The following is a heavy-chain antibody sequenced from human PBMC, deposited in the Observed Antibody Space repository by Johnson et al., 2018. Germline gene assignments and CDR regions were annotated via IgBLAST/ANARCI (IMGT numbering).Heavy chain of an antibody. CDR3: AKVASVGTGYYYYYYMDV. CDR1: GFTFSSYG. CDR2: ISYDGRNN. D-gene: IGHD6-13*01. V-gene: IGHV3-30*18. J-gene: IGHJ6*03. Sequence: QVQLVESGGGVVQPGRSLRPSCPASGFTFSSYGMHWVRQAPGKGLEWVAVISYDGRNNYYADSVKGRFTISRDNSKNTLYLQMNSLTAEDTALYYCAKVASVGTGYYYYYYMDVWGKGATVTVSS.